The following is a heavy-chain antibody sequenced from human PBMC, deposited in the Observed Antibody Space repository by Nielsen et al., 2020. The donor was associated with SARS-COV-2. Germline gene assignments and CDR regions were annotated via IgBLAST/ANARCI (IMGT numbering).Heavy chain of an antibody. J-gene: IGHJ3*02. CDR1: GFTVSNNY. Sequence: GGSLRLSCAASGFTVSNNYMSWVRQAPGKRLEWVSVIDVGGDTDYTDSVKGRFTISRDNSRNTLYLQINSPRVDDTAVYYCARDLTGDAFDIWGQGTMVTVSS. CDR3: ARDLTGDAFDI. CDR2: IDVGGDT. V-gene: IGHV3-53*01. D-gene: IGHD2-8*02.